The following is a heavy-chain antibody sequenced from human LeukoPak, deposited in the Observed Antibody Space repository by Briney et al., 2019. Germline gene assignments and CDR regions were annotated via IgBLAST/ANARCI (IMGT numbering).Heavy chain of an antibody. Sequence: GGSLRLSCAASGFSFSSYSMNWVRQAPGKGLEWVSYISHTGSTMSYADSVKGRFTISRDNARNPLYLQMNSLRAEDTAVYYCAIPPLSGTGSSRPLAGMDVWGQGTTVTVSS. CDR2: ISHTGSTM. V-gene: IGHV3-48*04. J-gene: IGHJ6*02. CDR1: GFSFSSYS. CDR3: AIPPLSGTGSSRPLAGMDV. D-gene: IGHD3-10*01.